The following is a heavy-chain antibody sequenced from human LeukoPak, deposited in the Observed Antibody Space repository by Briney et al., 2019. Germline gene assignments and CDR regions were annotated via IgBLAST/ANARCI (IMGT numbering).Heavy chain of an antibody. V-gene: IGHV3-30*04. CDR2: ISYDGSNK. J-gene: IGHJ4*02. CDR3: ARFNFGGASY. CDR1: GFTFSSSA. D-gene: IGHD3-16*01. Sequence: GGSLRLSCAASGFTFSSSAMHWVRQAPRKGLEWVAVISYDGSNKYYADSVKGRFTISRDNSKNTLYRQMNSLRAEDTAVYYFARFNFGGASYWGQGTLVTVSS.